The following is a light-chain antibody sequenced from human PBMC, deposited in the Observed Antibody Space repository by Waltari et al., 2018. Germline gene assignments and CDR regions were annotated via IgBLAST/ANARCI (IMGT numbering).Light chain of an antibody. CDR2: GAS. CDR1: QSVSSSY. Sequence: EIVLTQSPGTLSLSPGERATLSCRASQSVSSSYLAWYQQKPGQAPRRLIYGASSRATGIPDRISGIGSGTDFTLTLSSLEPEDFAVYYCQQHGTSPFTFGQGTKVEIK. V-gene: IGKV3-20*01. J-gene: IGKJ2*01. CDR3: QQHGTSPFT.